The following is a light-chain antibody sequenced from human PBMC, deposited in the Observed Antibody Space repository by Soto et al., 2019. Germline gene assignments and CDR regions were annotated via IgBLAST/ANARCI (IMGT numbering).Light chain of an antibody. CDR3: QQYYNWPRT. V-gene: IGKV3-15*01. Sequence: EIVMTQYPATLSVSPWEIATLSCRASQSVSSNLAWYQQKPGQAPRLLIYGASTRATGIPDRFSGSGSGTEFTLSISSLQSEDFAVYYCQQYYNWPRTFGQGTKVDI. J-gene: IGKJ1*01. CDR1: QSVSSN. CDR2: GAS.